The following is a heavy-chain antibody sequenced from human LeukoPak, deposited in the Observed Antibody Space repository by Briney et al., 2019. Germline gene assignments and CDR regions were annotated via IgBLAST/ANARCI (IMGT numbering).Heavy chain of an antibody. D-gene: IGHD2-15*01. CDR2: IYYSGST. Sequence: SETLSLTCTVSGGSISSYYWSWIRQPPGKGLEWSGYIYYSGSTNYNPSLKSRVTISVDRSKNQFSLKLSSVTAADTAVYYCARDSTVAADNWFDPWGQGTLVTVSS. V-gene: IGHV4-59*12. J-gene: IGHJ5*02. CDR3: ARDSTVAADNWFDP. CDR1: GGSISSYY.